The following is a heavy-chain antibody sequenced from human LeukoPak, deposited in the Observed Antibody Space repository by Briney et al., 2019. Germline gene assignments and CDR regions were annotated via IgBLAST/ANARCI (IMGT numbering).Heavy chain of an antibody. CDR3: AKDRRYGSGSYFDY. CDR1: GFTFSSYE. Sequence: GGSLRLSCAASGFTFSSYEMNWVRQAPGKGLEWVSYISSSGSTIYYADSVKGRFTISRDNAKNSLYLQMNSLRAEDTAVYYCAKDRRYGSGSYFDYWGQGTLVTVSS. CDR2: ISSSGSTI. V-gene: IGHV3-48*03. J-gene: IGHJ4*02. D-gene: IGHD3-10*01.